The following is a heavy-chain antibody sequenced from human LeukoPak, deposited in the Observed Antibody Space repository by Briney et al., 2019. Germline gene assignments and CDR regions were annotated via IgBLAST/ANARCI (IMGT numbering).Heavy chain of an antibody. CDR3: ARVQTPYYGGDEIGY. D-gene: IGHD2-21*01. Sequence: GGSLRLSCAASGFTFSNSWMSWVRQAPERGLEWVANIKADGSQKGYVDSMKGRFTVSRDNAKNSVYLQVNSLRAEDTAVYYCARVQTPYYGGDEIGYWGQGTLVTVSS. CDR2: IKADGSQK. CDR1: GFTFSNSW. V-gene: IGHV3-7*01. J-gene: IGHJ4*02.